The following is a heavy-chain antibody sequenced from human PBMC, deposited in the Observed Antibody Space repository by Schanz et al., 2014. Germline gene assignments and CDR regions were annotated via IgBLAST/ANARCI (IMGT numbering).Heavy chain of an antibody. CDR3: ARGRVLES. D-gene: IGHD1-1*01. J-gene: IGHJ5*02. CDR2: IKKDGSEK. V-gene: IGHV3-7*01. CDR1: GFTFSSYG. Sequence: VQLVESGGGVVQPGRSLRLSCAASGFTFSSYGMHWVRQAPGKGLEWVANIKKDGSEKYYVDSVKGRFTISRDNAKNSLFLQMNSLRPEDTAVYYCARGRVLESWGQGTLVTVSS.